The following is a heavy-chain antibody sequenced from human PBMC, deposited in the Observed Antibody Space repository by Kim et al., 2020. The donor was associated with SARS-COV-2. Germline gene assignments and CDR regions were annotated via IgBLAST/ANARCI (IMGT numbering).Heavy chain of an antibody. Sequence: GGSLRLSCAASGFTFSSYGMHWVRQAPGKGLEWVAVIWYDGSNKYYADSVKGRFTISRDNSKNTLYLQMNSLRAEDTAVYYCARDGASIVLGAFDIWGQGTMVTVSS. CDR1: GFTFSSYG. J-gene: IGHJ3*02. D-gene: IGHD3-22*01. CDR3: ARDGASIVLGAFDI. V-gene: IGHV3-33*01. CDR2: IWYDGSNK.